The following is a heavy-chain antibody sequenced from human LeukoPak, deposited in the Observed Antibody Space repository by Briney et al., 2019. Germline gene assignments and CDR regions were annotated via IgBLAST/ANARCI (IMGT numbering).Heavy chain of an antibody. Sequence: PGGSLRLSCAASGFTFDDYAMHWVRQAPGKGLEWVSGISWNSGSIGYADSVKGRFTISRDNAKNSLYLQMNSLRADDTAVYYCASGESGSPFDYWGQGTLVTVSS. CDR3: ASGESGSPFDY. V-gene: IGHV3-9*01. CDR2: ISWNSGSI. CDR1: GFTFDDYA. J-gene: IGHJ4*02. D-gene: IGHD1-26*01.